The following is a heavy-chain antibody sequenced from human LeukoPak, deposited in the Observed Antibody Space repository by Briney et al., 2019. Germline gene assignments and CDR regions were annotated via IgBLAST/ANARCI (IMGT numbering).Heavy chain of an antibody. J-gene: IGHJ4*02. Sequence: GGSLRLSCAASGFTFSSYEINWVRQAPGKGLEWVANIKQDGSEKYYVDSVKGRFTISRDNAKNSLYLQMNSLRAEDTAVYYCARDRITMVRGLLTYFDYWGQGTLVTVSS. CDR1: GFTFSSYE. V-gene: IGHV3-7*03. CDR3: ARDRITMVRGLLTYFDY. CDR2: IKQDGSEK. D-gene: IGHD3-10*01.